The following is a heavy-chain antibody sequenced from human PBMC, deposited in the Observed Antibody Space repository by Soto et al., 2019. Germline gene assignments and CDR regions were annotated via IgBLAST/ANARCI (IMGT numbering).Heavy chain of an antibody. V-gene: IGHV3-23*01. J-gene: IGHJ3*02. CDR3: AKVKLQYFDWPDAFDI. D-gene: IGHD3-9*01. Sequence: GGSLRLSCAASGFTFSSYSMNWVRQAPGKGLEWVSYISSSSSSTYYADSVKGRFTISRDNSKNTLYLQMNSLRAEDTAVYYCAKVKLQYFDWPDAFDIWGQGTMVTVSS. CDR2: ISSSSSST. CDR1: GFTFSSYS.